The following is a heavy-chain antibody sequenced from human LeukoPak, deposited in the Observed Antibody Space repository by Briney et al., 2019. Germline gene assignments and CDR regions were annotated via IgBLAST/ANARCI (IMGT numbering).Heavy chain of an antibody. D-gene: IGHD5-24*01. CDR3: STVRGGGYNVGDY. CDR2: FDPEDGET. CDR1: GYTLTDLS. Sequence: GASVEVSCEVSGYTLTDLSMHWVRQAPGKGLEWMGGFDPEDGETIYAQKFQGRVTMTEDTSTDTAYMELSSLRSEDTAVYYCSTVRGGGYNVGDYWGQGTLVTVSS. V-gene: IGHV1-24*01. J-gene: IGHJ4*02.